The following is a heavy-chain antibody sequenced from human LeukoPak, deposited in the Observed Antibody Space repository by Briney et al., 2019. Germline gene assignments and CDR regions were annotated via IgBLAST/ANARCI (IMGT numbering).Heavy chain of an antibody. CDR1: GFTFSSYW. Sequence: GGSLRLSCAASGFTFSSYWMSWVRQAPGKGLEWVANIKQDGSEKYYVDSVKGRFTISRDNSKNTLYLQMNSLRAEDTAVYYCARGDYDSSGYYFFDYWGQGTLVTVSS. CDR3: ARGDYDSSGYYFFDY. V-gene: IGHV3-7*01. CDR2: IKQDGSEK. J-gene: IGHJ4*02. D-gene: IGHD3-22*01.